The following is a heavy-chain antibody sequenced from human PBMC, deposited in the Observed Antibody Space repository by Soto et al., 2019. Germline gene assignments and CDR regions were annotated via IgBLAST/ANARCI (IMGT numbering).Heavy chain of an antibody. Sequence: ASVKVSCKASGYTFTGYYMHWVRQAPGQGLEWMGWINPNSGGTNYAQKFQGWVTMTRDTSISTAYMELSRLRSDDTAVYYCARGKFPYGGKIIDIWGQGTMVTVSS. V-gene: IGHV1-2*04. CDR1: GYTFTGYY. D-gene: IGHD4-17*01. CDR3: ARGKFPYGGKIIDI. J-gene: IGHJ3*02. CDR2: INPNSGGT.